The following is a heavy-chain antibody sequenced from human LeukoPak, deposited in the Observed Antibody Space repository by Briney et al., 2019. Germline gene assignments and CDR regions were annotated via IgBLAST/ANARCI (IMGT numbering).Heavy chain of an antibody. V-gene: IGHV3-11*01. CDR3: ARRRYNWNAIDY. CDR2: ISSSGSTI. Sequence: GGSLRLSCAASGFTVDSNYLSWVRQAPGKGLEWVSYISSSGSTIYYADSVKGRFTISRNNAKNSLYLQMNSLRAEDTAIYYCARRRYNWNAIDYWGQGTLVTVSS. CDR1: GFTVDSNY. D-gene: IGHD1-20*01. J-gene: IGHJ4*02.